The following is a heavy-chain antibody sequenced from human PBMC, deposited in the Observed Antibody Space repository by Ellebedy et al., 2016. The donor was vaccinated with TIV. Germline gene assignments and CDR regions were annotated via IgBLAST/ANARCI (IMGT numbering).Heavy chain of an antibody. D-gene: IGHD3-16*01. CDR1: GFSLSTTRVG. V-gene: IGHV2-70*04. CDR3: ARSSLAWGFEI. J-gene: IGHJ3*02. CDR2: IDWDDDN. Sequence: SGPTLVKPTQTLTLTCTSSGFSLSTTRVGVSWIRQPPGKALEWLARIDWDDDNFYTPSLRTRLSISKDTSKNQVVLTMTNVDPVETATYYCARSSLAWGFEIWGQGTRVSVSS.